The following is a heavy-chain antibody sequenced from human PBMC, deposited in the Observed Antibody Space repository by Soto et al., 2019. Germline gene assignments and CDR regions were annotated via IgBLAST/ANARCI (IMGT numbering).Heavy chain of an antibody. Sequence: PGESLKISCFGSGYTFNTYWIGWLRQMAGKGLEWMGIIYPGDFDTRYSPSFQGHVTMSVDKSINTAYLQWGSLETSDTAMYYCARLLGYSYGHKELFDYWGQGT. CDR1: GYTFNTYW. CDR3: ARLLGYSYGHKELFDY. V-gene: IGHV5-51*01. CDR2: IYPGDFDT. J-gene: IGHJ4*02. D-gene: IGHD5-18*01.